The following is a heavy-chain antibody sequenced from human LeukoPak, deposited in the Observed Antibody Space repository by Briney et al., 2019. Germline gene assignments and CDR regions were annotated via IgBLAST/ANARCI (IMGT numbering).Heavy chain of an antibody. V-gene: IGHV3-66*02. D-gene: IGHD3-9*01. CDR3: AREAGDILTGGYIDV. CDR2: IYSAGDT. J-gene: IGHJ6*03. Sequence: PGGSLRLSCAASGFTFSSYEMNWVRQAPGKGLEWVAVIYSAGDTYYANSVKGRFTISRDNSKNTLYLQMNSLRAEDTAVYYCAREAGDILTGGYIDVWGKGTTATVSS. CDR1: GFTFSSYE.